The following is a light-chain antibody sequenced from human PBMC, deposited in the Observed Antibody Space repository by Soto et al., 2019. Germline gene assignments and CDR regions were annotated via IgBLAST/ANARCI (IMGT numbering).Light chain of an antibody. CDR3: QQYGRSLT. Sequence: EIVLTQSPGTLSLSPGEGATLSCRASQSVGGTFLAWYQQKGGQAPRLLIHGASNRATGIPDRFSGSGSGTDFTLTIRGLEPEDFAVYYCQQYGRSLTFGPGTKVDIK. CDR2: GAS. CDR1: QSVGGTF. J-gene: IGKJ3*01. V-gene: IGKV3-20*01.